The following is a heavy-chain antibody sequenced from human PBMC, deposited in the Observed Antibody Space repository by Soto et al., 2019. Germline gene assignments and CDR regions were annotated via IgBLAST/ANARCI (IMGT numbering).Heavy chain of an antibody. CDR3: AHGRHSGDWTGWFFDY. V-gene: IGHV2-5*02. CDR2: AYWDDDN. J-gene: IGHJ4*02. CDR1: GFSLTTRPVG. Sequence: QITLRESGPTLVKPTQTLTLTCTFSGFSLTTRPVGVGWIRQSPGKALEWLAFAYWDDDNRYSPSLRSRLTVSKDTPKNQVVPTRTNVYPVDTATYFCAHGRHSGDWTGWFFDYWGQGTLVTVSS. D-gene: IGHD2-21*02.